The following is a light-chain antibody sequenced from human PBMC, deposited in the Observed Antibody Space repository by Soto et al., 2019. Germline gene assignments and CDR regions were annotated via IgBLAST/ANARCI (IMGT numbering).Light chain of an antibody. Sequence: EIVLTQSPGTLSLFPGERATLSCRASQSLITRYLAWYQQKPGQAPRLLIYGASIRATGIPDRFSGSGSGTYFTLTISRLEPEDFAVYSCQQYGTSPTFGQGTRLEIK. CDR3: QQYGTSPT. CDR2: GAS. CDR1: QSLITRY. J-gene: IGKJ5*01. V-gene: IGKV3-20*01.